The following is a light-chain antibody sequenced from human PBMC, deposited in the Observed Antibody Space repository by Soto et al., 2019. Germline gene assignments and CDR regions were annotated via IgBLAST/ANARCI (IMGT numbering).Light chain of an antibody. V-gene: IGKV1-39*01. J-gene: IGKJ1*01. Sequence: DIQLTQSPSSLSASVGDKVTITCRASQSINTYLSWYQKKPGEPPNLLLYTSSSLRSGVPSRVSGSGSGTDFTLTISRLQPEDFATYYCQQTYTTPWTFGQGTKVEIK. CDR2: TSS. CDR1: QSINTY. CDR3: QQTYTTPWT.